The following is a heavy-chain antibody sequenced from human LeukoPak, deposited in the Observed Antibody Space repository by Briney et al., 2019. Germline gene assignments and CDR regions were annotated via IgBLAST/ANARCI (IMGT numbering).Heavy chain of an antibody. CDR3: ASCPCSDAFDI. CDR2: INSDGSGT. Sequence: GGSLRLSCAVSGFTFDSYAMSWVRQAPGKGLEWVSRINSDGSGTIYADSVKGRFTISRDNAKNTLYLQMNSLRAEDTAVYYCASCPCSDAFDIWGQGTMVTVSS. J-gene: IGHJ3*02. CDR1: GFTFDSYA. V-gene: IGHV3-74*01.